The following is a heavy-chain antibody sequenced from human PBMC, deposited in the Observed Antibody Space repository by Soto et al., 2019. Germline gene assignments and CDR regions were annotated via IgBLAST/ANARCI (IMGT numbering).Heavy chain of an antibody. J-gene: IGHJ4*02. CDR3: ASPPRRVDYVWGPYDY. V-gene: IGHV1-69*13. CDR2: IIPIFGTA. CDR1: GGTFSSYA. D-gene: IGHD3-16*01. Sequence: SVKVSCKASGGTFSSYAIGWVRQAPGQGLEWMGGIIPIFGTANYAQKFQGRVTITADESTSTAYMELSSLRSEDTAVYYCASPPRRVDYVWGPYDYWGQGTLVTVSS.